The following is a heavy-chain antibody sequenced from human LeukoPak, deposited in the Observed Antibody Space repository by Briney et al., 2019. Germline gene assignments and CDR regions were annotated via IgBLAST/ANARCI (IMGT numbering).Heavy chain of an antibody. Sequence: SGGSLRLSCAASGFTFSSYSMNWVRQAPGKGLEWVSSISSTGTYIYYADSMKGRFTISRDNAKNSLYLQMNSLRAEDTAVYYCAREDVAIAAAFDYWGQGTLVTVSS. CDR2: ISSTGTYI. CDR1: GFTFSSYS. CDR3: AREDVAIAAAFDY. V-gene: IGHV3-21*01. J-gene: IGHJ4*02. D-gene: IGHD6-13*01.